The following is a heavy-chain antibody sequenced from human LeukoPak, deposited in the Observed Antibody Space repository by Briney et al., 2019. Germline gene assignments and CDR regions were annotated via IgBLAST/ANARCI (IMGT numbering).Heavy chain of an antibody. V-gene: IGHV3-7*04. J-gene: IGHJ4*02. CDR1: GFPFSSYW. CDR2: IRQDGSKE. Sequence: GGSLRLSCVASGFPFSSYWMTWVRQAPGKGLEWVANIRQDGSKESYVDSVKGRFTISRDNAKNSLYLQMNSLRAEDTAIYYCTRVGYIDEGIDYWGQGTLVTVSS. D-gene: IGHD5-24*01. CDR3: TRVGYIDEGIDY.